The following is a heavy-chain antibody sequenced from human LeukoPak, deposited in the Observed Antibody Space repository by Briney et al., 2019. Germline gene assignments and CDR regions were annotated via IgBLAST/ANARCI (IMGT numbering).Heavy chain of an antibody. Sequence: SVKVSCKASGGTFSSYAISWVRQAPGQGLEWMGGIIPIFGTANYAQKFQGRVTITTDESTSIAYMELSSLRSEDTAVYYCASKDRGYSYGSYYYYYYMDVWGKGTTVTVSS. CDR3: ASKDRGYSYGSYYYYYYMDV. CDR2: IIPIFGTA. J-gene: IGHJ6*03. V-gene: IGHV1-69*05. CDR1: GGTFSSYA. D-gene: IGHD5-18*01.